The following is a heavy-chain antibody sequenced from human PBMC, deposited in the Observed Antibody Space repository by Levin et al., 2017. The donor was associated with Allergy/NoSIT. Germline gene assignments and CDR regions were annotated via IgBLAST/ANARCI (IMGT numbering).Heavy chain of an antibody. Sequence: GESLKISCAASGFTFSNFWMHWVRQAPGKGLVWVSHITSDGGSTIYADSVKGRFTISRDNAKNTLYLQMNSLRAEDTAVYYCARVWYSGNYYFDYWGQGALVTVSS. V-gene: IGHV3-74*01. D-gene: IGHD1-26*01. CDR2: ITSDGGST. J-gene: IGHJ4*02. CDR1: GFTFSNFW. CDR3: ARVWYSGNYYFDY.